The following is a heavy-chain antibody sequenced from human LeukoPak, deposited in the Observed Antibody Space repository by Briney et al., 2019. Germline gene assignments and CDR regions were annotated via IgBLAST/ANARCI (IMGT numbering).Heavy chain of an antibody. CDR3: ARVTAVDVTHFDY. V-gene: IGHV1-18*01. Sequence: GASVKVSCEASGYRFTSYGISWVRQAPGQGFEWVGWISVYSGDTNYAQNLQDRVTMTTDTSTSTAYMELRSLTSDGTAVYYCARVTAVDVTHFDYWGQGTLVTVSS. CDR1: GYRFTSYG. D-gene: IGHD6-19*01. CDR2: ISVYSGDT. J-gene: IGHJ4*02.